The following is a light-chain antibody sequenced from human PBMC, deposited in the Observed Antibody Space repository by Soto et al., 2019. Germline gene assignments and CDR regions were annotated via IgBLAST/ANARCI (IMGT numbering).Light chain of an antibody. V-gene: IGKV1-27*01. CDR1: QGISNY. CDR2: AAS. CDR3: QKYDSAPLT. Sequence: DIRVTHSPSSLSASVGDRVTITCRASQGISNYLAWYQQKPGKVPKLLIYAASTLQSGVPSRFSGSGSGTDFTLTISILQPEDVATYYCQKYDSAPLTCGGGTEVEI. J-gene: IGKJ4*01.